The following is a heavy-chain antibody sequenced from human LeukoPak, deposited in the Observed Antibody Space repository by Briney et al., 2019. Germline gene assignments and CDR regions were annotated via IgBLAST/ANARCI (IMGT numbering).Heavy chain of an antibody. J-gene: IGHJ6*02. D-gene: IGHD3-3*01. CDR3: ARGITISQHYYYGMDV. CDR1: GYTFTSYG. Sequence: GASVKVSCKASGYTFTSYGISWVRQAPGQGLEWMGWISAYNGNTNHAQKLQGRVTVTTDTSTSTAYMELRSLRSDDTAVYYCARGITISQHYYYGMDVWGQGTTVTVSS. CDR2: ISAYNGNT. V-gene: IGHV1-18*01.